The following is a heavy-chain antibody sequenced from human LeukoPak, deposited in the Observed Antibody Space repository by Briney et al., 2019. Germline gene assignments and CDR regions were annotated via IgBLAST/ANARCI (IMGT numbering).Heavy chain of an antibody. J-gene: IGHJ6*04. D-gene: IGHD3-10*02. CDR1: GFTLRSYA. CDR2: ISRSGGRT. Sequence: GGSLRLSCAASGFTLRSYAMSWVRQAPGKGLEWVSGISRSGGRTYYVDSVKGRFTISTDNSKNTLYLRMNSLRAEDTAVYYCAELGITMFGGVWGKGTTVTISS. V-gene: IGHV3-23*01. CDR3: AELGITMFGGV.